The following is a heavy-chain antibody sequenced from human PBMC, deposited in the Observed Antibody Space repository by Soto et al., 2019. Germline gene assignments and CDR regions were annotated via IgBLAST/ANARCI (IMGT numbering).Heavy chain of an antibody. V-gene: IGHV2-5*02. CDR1: GFSLSTSGVG. CDR2: IYWDDDK. Sequence: QITLKESGPPLVKPTQTLTLTCTFSGFSLSTSGVGVGWIRQPPGKALEWLALIYWDDDKRYSPSLKSRLTISKDTAKNQGVLTMTNMDPVDTATYYCAHRPPDSSGYYYSYWGQGTLVTVSS. D-gene: IGHD3-22*01. CDR3: AHRPPDSSGYYYSY. J-gene: IGHJ4*02.